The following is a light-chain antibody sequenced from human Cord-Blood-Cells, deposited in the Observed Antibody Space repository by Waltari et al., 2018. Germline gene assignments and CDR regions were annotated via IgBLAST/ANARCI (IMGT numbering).Light chain of an antibody. J-gene: IGLJ1*01. CDR3: SSYTSSSTYV. Sequence: QSALTQPASVSGSPGQSITISCTGTSSDVGGYNYVPWYQQHPGKAPKLMIYDVSKRPSVVSNRFSGSKSGNTASLTISGLQAEDEADYYCSSYTSSSTYVFGTGTKVTVL. V-gene: IGLV2-14*01. CDR2: DVS. CDR1: SSDVGGYNY.